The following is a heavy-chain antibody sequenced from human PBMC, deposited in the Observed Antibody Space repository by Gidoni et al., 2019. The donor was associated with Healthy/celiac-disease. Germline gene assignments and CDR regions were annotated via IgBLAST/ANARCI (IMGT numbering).Heavy chain of an antibody. J-gene: IGHJ2*01. CDR1: GGSISSGSYY. D-gene: IGHD2-15*01. V-gene: IGHV4-61*02. CDR2: IYTSWST. CDR3: ARDGYCSGGSCYWAWYFDL. Sequence: QVQLQESGPGLVKPSQTLSLTCTVSGGSISSGSYYWSLIRQPAGKGLEWIGRIYTSWSTNYNPSLKSRVTISVDTSKNQFSLKLSSVTAADTAVYYCARDGYCSGGSCYWAWYFDLWGRGTLVTVSS.